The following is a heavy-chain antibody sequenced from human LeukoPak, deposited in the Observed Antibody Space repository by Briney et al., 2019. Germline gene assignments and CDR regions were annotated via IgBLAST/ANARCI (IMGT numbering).Heavy chain of an antibody. V-gene: IGHV4-4*07. CDR1: GGSFSRYY. J-gene: IGHJ4*02. CDR3: ARDVGAGIAAAFDY. Sequence: PSETLSLTCTVSGGSFSRYYWSWIRQSAGKGLEWIGRIYSNGGTNYTPSLKSRVSMSVDTSKHQFSLRVTSVTAADTAIYYCARDVGAGIAAAFDYWGQGTQVTVSS. D-gene: IGHD6-13*01. CDR2: IYSNGGT.